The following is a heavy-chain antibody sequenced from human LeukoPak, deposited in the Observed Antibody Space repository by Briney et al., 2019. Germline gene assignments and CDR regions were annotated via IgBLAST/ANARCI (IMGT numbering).Heavy chain of an antibody. D-gene: IGHD2-15*01. J-gene: IGHJ5*02. CDR2: ISSSSNTI. Sequence: GGSLRLSCADSGFTFSSYSMNWVRQAPGKGLEWISYISSSSNTIYYADSVKGRFTISRDNGKSSLYLQMNSLRDEDTAVYYCAREGYCSGGTCGFFDPWGQGTLVTVSS. CDR1: GFTFSSYS. CDR3: AREGYCSGGTCGFFDP. V-gene: IGHV3-48*02.